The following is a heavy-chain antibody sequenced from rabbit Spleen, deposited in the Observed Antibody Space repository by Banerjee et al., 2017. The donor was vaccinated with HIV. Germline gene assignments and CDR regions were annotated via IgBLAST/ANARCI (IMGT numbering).Heavy chain of an antibody. V-gene: IGHV1S45*01. D-gene: IGHD4-1*01. Sequence: QEQLEESGGGLVKPGGTLTLTCTASGLDFSSSVWICWVRQAPGKGLEWIACISTGGGPTYYTTWAKGRFTISKTSTTTVTLKMTSLTAADTATYFCARAIVPWLGLTRLDLWGQGTLVTV. J-gene: IGHJ3*01. CDR3: ARAIVPWLGLTRLDL. CDR2: ISTGGGPT. CDR1: GLDFSSSVW.